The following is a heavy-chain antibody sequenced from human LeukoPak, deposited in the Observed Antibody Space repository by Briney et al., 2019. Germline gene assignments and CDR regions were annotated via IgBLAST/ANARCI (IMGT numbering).Heavy chain of an antibody. CDR1: GGSISSYY. Sequence: SETLSLTCTVSGGSISSYYWSWIRQPAGKGLEWIGHIYTSGSTNYNPSLKSRVTMSVDTSKNQFSLKLSSVTAADTAVYYCARERYSSSWYVGDAFDIWGQGTMVTVSS. CDR3: ARERYSSSWYVGDAFDI. CDR2: IYTSGST. J-gene: IGHJ3*02. V-gene: IGHV4-4*07. D-gene: IGHD6-13*01.